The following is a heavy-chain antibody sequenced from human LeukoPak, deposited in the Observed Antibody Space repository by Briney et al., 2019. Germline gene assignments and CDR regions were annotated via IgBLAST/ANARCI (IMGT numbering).Heavy chain of an antibody. CDR3: ARDSGGEVFHAFDI. Sequence: PSETLSLTCTVSGGSISSSSYYWGWIRQPPGKGLEWIGTIYYSGSTYYNPSLKSRVTISVDTSRNQFSLKLSSVTAADTAVYYCARDSGGEVFHAFDIWGQGTMVTVSS. CDR2: IYYSGST. D-gene: IGHD3-10*01. CDR1: GGSISSSSYY. J-gene: IGHJ3*02. V-gene: IGHV4-39*07.